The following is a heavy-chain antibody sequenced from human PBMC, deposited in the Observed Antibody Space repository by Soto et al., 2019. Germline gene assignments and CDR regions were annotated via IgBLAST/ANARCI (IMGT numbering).Heavy chain of an antibody. Sequence: GGSLRLSCTASGFTLGDYAMSWFRQAPGKGLEWVGFIRSKAYGGTTEYAASVKGRFTISRDDSKSIAYLQMNSLKTEDTAVYYCTRDAALWAFDIWGQGTMVTVSS. CDR1: GFTLGDYA. CDR2: IRSKAYGGTT. D-gene: IGHD3-16*01. CDR3: TRDAALWAFDI. J-gene: IGHJ3*02. V-gene: IGHV3-49*03.